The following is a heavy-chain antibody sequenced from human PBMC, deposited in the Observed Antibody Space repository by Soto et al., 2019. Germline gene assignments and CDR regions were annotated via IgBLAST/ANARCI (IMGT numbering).Heavy chain of an antibody. V-gene: IGHV3-23*01. D-gene: IGHD6-13*01. CDR1: GFTFSSYA. Sequence: GGSLRLSCADSGFTFSSYAMSWVRQAPGKGLEWVSVISDSGDSTDYADSVKGRFTISRDNSKNTVYLQMNSLRAEDTAVYYCASPGIAASGFWLDPWGQGTLVTVSS. J-gene: IGHJ5*02. CDR3: ASPGIAASGFWLDP. CDR2: ISDSGDST.